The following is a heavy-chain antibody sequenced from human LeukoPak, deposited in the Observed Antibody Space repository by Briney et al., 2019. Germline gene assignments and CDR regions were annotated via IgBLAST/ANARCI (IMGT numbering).Heavy chain of an antibody. CDR2: VSSSSGRT. V-gene: IGHV3-23*01. D-gene: IGHD3-22*01. J-gene: IGHJ4*02. CDR3: AKGGFYYESSHFDY. Sequence: PGGSLRLSCAASGFTFSSYAMSWVRQAPGKGLEWVSTVSSSSGRTYYTDSVKGRFTLSRDNSENTLYLQMNSLRAEDTAVYYCAKGGFYYESSHFDYWGQGTLVTVSS. CDR1: GFTFSSYA.